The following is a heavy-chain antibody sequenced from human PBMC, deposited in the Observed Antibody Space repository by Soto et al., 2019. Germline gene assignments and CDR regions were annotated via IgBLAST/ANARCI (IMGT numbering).Heavy chain of an antibody. Sequence: ASVKVSCKASGGTFSSYTISWVRQAPGQGLEWMGRIIPILGIANYAQKFQGRVTITADKSTSTAYMELSSLRSEDTAVYYCARGVGRYCSSTSCYANDAFDIWGQGTMVTVSS. CDR3: ARGVGRYCSSTSCYANDAFDI. CDR1: GGTFSSYT. D-gene: IGHD2-2*01. V-gene: IGHV1-69*02. CDR2: IIPILGIA. J-gene: IGHJ3*02.